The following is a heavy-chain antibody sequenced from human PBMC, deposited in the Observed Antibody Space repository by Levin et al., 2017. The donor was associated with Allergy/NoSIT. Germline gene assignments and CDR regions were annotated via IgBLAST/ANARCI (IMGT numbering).Heavy chain of an antibody. D-gene: IGHD2-2*01. V-gene: IGHV3-74*01. CDR1: GFTFSSYW. J-gene: IGHJ3*02. CDR3: ARDRNFKCSSTSCEVAFDI. Sequence: GESLKISCAASGFTFSSYWMHWVRQAPGKGLVWVSRIKSDGSETNYGDSVKGRFTISRDNAKNTLYLQMNSLRAEDTAVYYCARDRNFKCSSTSCEVAFDIWGQGTMVTVSS. CDR2: IKSDGSET.